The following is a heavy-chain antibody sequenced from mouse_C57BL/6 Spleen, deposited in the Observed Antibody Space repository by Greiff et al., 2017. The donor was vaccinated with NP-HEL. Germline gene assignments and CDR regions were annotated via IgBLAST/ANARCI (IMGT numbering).Heavy chain of an antibody. V-gene: IGHV1-81*01. J-gene: IGHJ2*01. CDR1: GYTFTSYG. D-gene: IGHD2-5*01. CDR2: IYPRSGNT. CDR3: ARGSYSNYHDY. Sequence: VQLQESGAELARPGASVKLSCKASGYTFTSYGISWVKQRTGQGLEWIGEIYPRSGNTYYNEKFKGKATLTADKSSSTAYMELRSLTSEDSAVYFCARGSYSNYHDYWGQGTTLTVSS.